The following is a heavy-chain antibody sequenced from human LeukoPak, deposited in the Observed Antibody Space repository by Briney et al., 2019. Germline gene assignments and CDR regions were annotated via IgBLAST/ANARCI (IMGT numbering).Heavy chain of an antibody. Sequence: GGSLRLSCTASGFTLSSYEMSWIRQAPGKGLDWVSSVGGSGGITYYADSVKGRFTISRDNSKNTLYLQMNSLRAEDTAVYYCAKGRLQLDYWGQGTLVTVSS. D-gene: IGHD5-24*01. V-gene: IGHV3-23*01. J-gene: IGHJ4*02. CDR1: GFTLSSYE. CDR3: AKGRLQLDY. CDR2: VGGSGGIT.